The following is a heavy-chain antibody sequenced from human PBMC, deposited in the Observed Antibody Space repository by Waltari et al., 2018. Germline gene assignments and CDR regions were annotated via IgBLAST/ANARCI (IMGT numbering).Heavy chain of an antibody. J-gene: IGHJ6*03. D-gene: IGHD5-12*01. CDR3: ARSARLNYMDV. CDR2: IKEDGSEK. CDR1: GFIFSSYW. V-gene: IGHV3-7*01. Sequence: EVQLVESGGGLVQPGGSLRLSCEASGFIFSSYWMRWVRQAPGKGLEWVANIKEDGSEKYYVDSVKGRFTISRDNTKKSLYLQMNSLRAEDTAVYYCARSARLNYMDVWGKGTTVTVSS.